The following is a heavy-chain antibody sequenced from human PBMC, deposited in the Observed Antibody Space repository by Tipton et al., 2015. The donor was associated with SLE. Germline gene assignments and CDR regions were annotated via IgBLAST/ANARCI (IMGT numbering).Heavy chain of an antibody. D-gene: IGHD6-13*01. CDR3: ARTLAAAGTDYYYYMDV. V-gene: IGHV4-31*03. CDR1: GGSISSGGYY. J-gene: IGHJ6*03. Sequence: TLSLTCTVSGGSISSGGYYWSWIRQHPGKGLEWIGYIYYSGGTYYNPSLKSRVTISVDTSKNQFSLKLSSVTAADTAVYYCARTLAAAGTDYYYYMDVWGKGTTVTVSS. CDR2: IYYSGGT.